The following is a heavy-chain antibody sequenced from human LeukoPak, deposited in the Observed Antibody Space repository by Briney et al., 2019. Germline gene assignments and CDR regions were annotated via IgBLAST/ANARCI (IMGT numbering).Heavy chain of an antibody. D-gene: IGHD2/OR15-2a*01. CDR3: ARNMGDY. CDR1: GFTFSTYW. CDR2: INQDGTEK. V-gene: IGHV3-7*04. Sequence: PGGSLRLSCAASGFTFSTYWVTWVRQAPGKGLEWVANINQDGTEKNYVDSVKGRFTISRDNAKNSLFLQMNSLRAEDTAVYYCARNMGDYWGQGILVTVSS. J-gene: IGHJ4*02.